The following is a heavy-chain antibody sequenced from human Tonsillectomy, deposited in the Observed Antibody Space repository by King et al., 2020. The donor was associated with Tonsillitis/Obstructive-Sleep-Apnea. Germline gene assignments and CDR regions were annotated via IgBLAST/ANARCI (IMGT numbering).Heavy chain of an antibody. CDR3: ARIRLYCSSTSCYPQGAFDI. V-gene: IGHV1-18*01. CDR2: ISAYNGNT. J-gene: IGHJ3*02. Sequence: VQLVESGAEVKKPGASVKVSCQASGYTFTSYGVSWVRQAPGQGLEWMAWISAYNGNTNYTQNLQDRVTMTTDTSTSTADLELRGLRSDDTAVYYCARIRLYCSSTSCYPQGAFDIWGQGTMVTVSS. D-gene: IGHD2-2*01. CDR1: GYTFTSYG.